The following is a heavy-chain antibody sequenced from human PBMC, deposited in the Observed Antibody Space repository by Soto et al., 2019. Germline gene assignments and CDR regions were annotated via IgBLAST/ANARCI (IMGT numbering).Heavy chain of an antibody. D-gene: IGHD1-26*01. V-gene: IGHV1-18*01. CDR1: GYTFTSYG. J-gene: IGHJ4*02. CDR3: ASDRAVELGDY. Sequence: QVQLVQSGAEVKKPGASVKVSCKASGYTFTSYGFSCVRQAPGQGLEWMGWISPYNGNTNYARKLQGRVTMTTDTSTSTAYMALRSLRSDDTAVYYCASDRAVELGDYWGQGTLVTVSS. CDR2: ISPYNGNT.